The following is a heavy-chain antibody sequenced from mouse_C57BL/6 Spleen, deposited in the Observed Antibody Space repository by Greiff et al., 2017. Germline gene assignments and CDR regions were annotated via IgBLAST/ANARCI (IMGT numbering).Heavy chain of an antibody. J-gene: IGHJ3*01. CDR3: ARSLPWFAY. CDR1: GYAFSSSW. D-gene: IGHD6-2*01. CDR2: IYPGDGDT. V-gene: IGHV1-82*01. Sequence: QVQLQQPGAELVKPGASVKISCKASGYAFSSSWMNWVKQRPGKGLEWIGRIYPGDGDTNYNGKFKGKATLTADKSSSTAYMQLSSLTSEDSAVYFCARSLPWFAYWGQGTLVTVSA.